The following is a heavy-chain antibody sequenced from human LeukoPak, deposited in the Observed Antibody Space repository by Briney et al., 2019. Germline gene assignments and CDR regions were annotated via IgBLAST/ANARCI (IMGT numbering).Heavy chain of an antibody. CDR1: GFTFDDYA. CDR3: ARDVSVSGMDV. D-gene: IGHD5/OR15-5a*01. CDR2: ISWNSGSI. V-gene: IGHV3-9*01. Sequence: GGSLRLSCAASGFTFDDYAMHWVRQAPGKGLEWVSGISWNSGSIGYADSVKGRFTISRDNPKNSLYLQMNSLRAEDTAIYYCARDVSVSGMDVWGQGTTVTVSS. J-gene: IGHJ6*02.